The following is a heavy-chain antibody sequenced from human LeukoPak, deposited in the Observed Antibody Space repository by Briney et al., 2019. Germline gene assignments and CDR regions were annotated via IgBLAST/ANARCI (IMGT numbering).Heavy chain of an antibody. D-gene: IGHD2-15*01. CDR3: AGQKAAPATLAFDF. CDR1: GVTFSSYY. V-gene: IGHV1-46*01. Sequence: GASVKVSCKASGVTFSSYYVHWVRQAPGQGLEWMGVINPSAGTTNYLQKFQGSVTMTRDTSTNTVYMELSSLRSDDTAVYYCAGQKAAPATLAFDFWGQGALVTVSS. CDR2: INPSAGTT. J-gene: IGHJ4*02.